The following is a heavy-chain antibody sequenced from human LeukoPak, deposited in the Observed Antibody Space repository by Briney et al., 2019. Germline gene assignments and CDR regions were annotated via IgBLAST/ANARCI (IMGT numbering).Heavy chain of an antibody. CDR3: ARGRPRSYYYDSSGMLCYFDY. V-gene: IGHV4-34*01. Sequence: PSETLSLTCAVYGGSFSGYYWSWIRQPPGKGLEWIGEINHSGSTNYNPSLKSRVTIPVDTSKNQFSLKLSSVTAADTAVYYCARGRPRSYYYDSSGMLCYFDYWGQGTLVTVSS. CDR1: GGSFSGYY. CDR2: INHSGST. J-gene: IGHJ4*02. D-gene: IGHD3-22*01.